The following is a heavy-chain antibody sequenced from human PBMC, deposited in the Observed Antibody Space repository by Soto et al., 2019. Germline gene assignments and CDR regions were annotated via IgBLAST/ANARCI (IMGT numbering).Heavy chain of an antibody. D-gene: IGHD3-10*01. J-gene: IGHJ5*02. CDR1: GSTFSSYA. Sequence: GGSLRLSCAASGSTFSSYAMSWVRQAPGKGLEWVSAISGSGGSTYYADSVKGRFTISRDNSKNTLYLQMNSLRAEDTAVYYCAKDPYYYGSGSYYPNWFDPWGQGTLVTVSS. CDR2: ISGSGGST. CDR3: AKDPYYYGSGSYYPNWFDP. V-gene: IGHV3-23*01.